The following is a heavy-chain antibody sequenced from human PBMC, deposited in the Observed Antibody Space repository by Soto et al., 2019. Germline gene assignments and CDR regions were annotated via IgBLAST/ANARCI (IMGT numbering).Heavy chain of an antibody. CDR3: AHRPGSWYSSVEWDFQH. Sequence: GSGPTLVNPTPTLTLTFTFSGFSLSTSGVGVGWIRQPPGKALEWLALIYWNDDKRSSPSLKSXLTITKDTYKKQAVLTMTNMDPVDTATYYCAHRPGSWYSSVEWDFQHLGQGTLVTVSS. D-gene: IGHD6-25*01. V-gene: IGHV2-5*01. CDR1: GFSLSTSGVG. J-gene: IGHJ1*01. CDR2: IYWNDDK.